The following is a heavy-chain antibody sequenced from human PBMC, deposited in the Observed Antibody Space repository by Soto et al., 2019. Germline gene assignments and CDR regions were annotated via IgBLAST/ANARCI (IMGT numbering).Heavy chain of an antibody. Sequence: SVKVSCKASGFTFSSSAVQWVRQTRGQRLEWIAWIVVGSGNTNRPQKFQGRVTVTRDMSTSTAYMELSSLRSEDTAVYYCAADRAGDSDAFDLWGQGTLVTVSS. V-gene: IGHV1-58*01. CDR2: IVVGSGNT. D-gene: IGHD4-17*01. CDR1: GFTFSSSA. J-gene: IGHJ3*01. CDR3: AADRAGDSDAFDL.